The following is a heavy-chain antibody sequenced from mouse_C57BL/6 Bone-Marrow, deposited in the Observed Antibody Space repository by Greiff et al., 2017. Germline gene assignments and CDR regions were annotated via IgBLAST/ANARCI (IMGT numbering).Heavy chain of an antibody. CDR2: IRNKANGYTT. V-gene: IGHV7-3*01. D-gene: IGHD1-1*01. J-gene: IGHJ2*01. Sequence: EVKLVESGGGLVQPGGSLSLSCAASGFTFTDYYMSWVRQPPGKALEWLGFIRNKANGYTTEYSASVTGRFTISRDTSQSILYLQMNALGAEARATYYCARYYYGSTYLDYWGQGTTLTVSS. CDR1: GFTFTDYY. CDR3: ARYYYGSTYLDY.